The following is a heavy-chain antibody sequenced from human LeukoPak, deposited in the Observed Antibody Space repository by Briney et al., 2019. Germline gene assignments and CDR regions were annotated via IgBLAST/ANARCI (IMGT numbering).Heavy chain of an antibody. Sequence: GGSLRLSCAASGFTFSSYSMNWVRQAPGKGLEWVSSISSSSSYIYYADSVKGRFTISRDNAKNSLYLQMNSLRAEDTAVYYCARGGYSYAGLGYWGQGTLVTVSS. CDR3: ARGGYSYAGLGY. D-gene: IGHD5-18*01. CDR2: ISSSSSYI. J-gene: IGHJ4*02. CDR1: GFTFSSYS. V-gene: IGHV3-21*01.